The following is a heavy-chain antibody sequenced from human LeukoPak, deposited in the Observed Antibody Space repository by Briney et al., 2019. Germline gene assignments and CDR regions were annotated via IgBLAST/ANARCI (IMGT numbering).Heavy chain of an antibody. CDR1: GYTSTGNY. CDR3: ARLLAGGNAFDI. J-gene: IGHJ3*02. D-gene: IGHD3-16*01. Sequence: ASMKVSCKASGYTSTGNYIHWVRQAPGQGLEWMGWINPNSGGTKYAQKFQGRVTLTSDTSITTAYLDLASLTSDDTAVYYCARLLAGGNAFDIWGQGTMLAVSS. V-gene: IGHV1-2*02. CDR2: INPNSGGT.